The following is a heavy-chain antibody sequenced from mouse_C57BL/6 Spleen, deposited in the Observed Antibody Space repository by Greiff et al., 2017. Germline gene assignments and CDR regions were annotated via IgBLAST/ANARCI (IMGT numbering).Heavy chain of an antibody. Sequence: EVMLVESGGGLVKPGGSLKLSCAASGFTFSSYAMSWVRQTPEKRLEWVATISDGGSYTYYPDNVKGRFTISRDNAKNNLYLQMSHLKSEDTAMYYCARVTGITVGGYFDVWGTGTTVTVSS. CDR2: ISDGGSYT. D-gene: IGHD1-1*01. J-gene: IGHJ1*03. CDR3: ARVTGITVGGYFDV. V-gene: IGHV5-4*03. CDR1: GFTFSSYA.